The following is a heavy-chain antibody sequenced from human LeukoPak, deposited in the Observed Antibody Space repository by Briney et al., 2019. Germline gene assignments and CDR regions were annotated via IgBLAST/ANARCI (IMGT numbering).Heavy chain of an antibody. Sequence: GGSLRLSCAASGFTFSSYWMGWVRQAPGKGLEWVANIKQDGSEKYYVDSVKGRFTISRDNAKNSLYLQMNSLRAEETAVYYCARPVGETAGTYDYWGQGALVTVSS. CDR3: ARPVGETAGTYDY. CDR1: GFTFSSYW. J-gene: IGHJ4*02. CDR2: IKQDGSEK. D-gene: IGHD6-13*01. V-gene: IGHV3-7*01.